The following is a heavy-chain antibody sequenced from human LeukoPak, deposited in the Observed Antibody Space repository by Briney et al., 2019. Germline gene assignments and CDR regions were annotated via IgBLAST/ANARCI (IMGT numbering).Heavy chain of an antibody. V-gene: IGHV3-23*01. CDR2: ISGSGGAT. J-gene: IGHJ6*02. D-gene: IGHD6-13*01. CDR3: AKAPAAATKYYYGMDV. Sequence: GGSLRLSCAASGFTFNNDAMSWVRQAPGKGLEWVSAISGSGGATYYADSVKGRFTISRDNSKNTLFLHMNSLRVEDTAVYYCAKAPAAATKYYYGMDVWGQGTTVTVSS. CDR1: GFTFNNDA.